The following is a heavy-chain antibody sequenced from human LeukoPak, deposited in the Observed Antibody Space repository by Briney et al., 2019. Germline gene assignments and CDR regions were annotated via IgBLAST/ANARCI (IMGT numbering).Heavy chain of an antibody. CDR1: GGSISSYY. CDR2: IYYSGST. CDR3: ASGRGLYSFYAFDV. V-gene: IGHV4-59*01. Sequence: SETLSLTCTVSGGSISSYYWSWIRQPPGKGLEWIGYIYYSGSTDYNPSLRSRVTISVDTSKSQFSLKLSSVTAADTAVYYCASGRGLYSFYAFDVWGQGTMVTVSS. J-gene: IGHJ3*01. D-gene: IGHD5-18*01.